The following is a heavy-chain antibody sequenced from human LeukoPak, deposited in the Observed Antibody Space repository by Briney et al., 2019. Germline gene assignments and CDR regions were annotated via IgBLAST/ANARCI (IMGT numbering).Heavy chain of an antibody. CDR3: AKRSSYYGSGGTN. CDR2: ISGSGGST. J-gene: IGHJ4*02. D-gene: IGHD3-10*01. CDR1: GFTFSSYA. V-gene: IGHV3-23*01. Sequence: PGGSLRLSCAASGFTFSSYAMHWVRQAPGKGLEWVSAISGSGGSTYYADSVKGRFTISRDNSKNTLYLQMNSLRAEDTAVYYCAKRSSYYGSGGTNWGQGTLVTVSS.